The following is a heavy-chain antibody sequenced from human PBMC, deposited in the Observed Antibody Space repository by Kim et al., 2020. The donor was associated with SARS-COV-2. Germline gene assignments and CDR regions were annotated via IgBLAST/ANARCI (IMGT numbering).Heavy chain of an antibody. CDR2: IQINGSSY. CDR1: GFTFSDYA. D-gene: IGHD3-3*01. CDR3: GRRGRRTTTLDI. J-gene: IGHJ3*02. Sequence: GGSLRLSCAASGFTFSDYAMDWVRQAPGKGLEWVAHIQINGSSYTYADSASGRFTITRDKDRTTEIPQLHNSSADDTAMDYCGRRGRRTTTLDIWGPG. V-gene: IGHV3-74*01.